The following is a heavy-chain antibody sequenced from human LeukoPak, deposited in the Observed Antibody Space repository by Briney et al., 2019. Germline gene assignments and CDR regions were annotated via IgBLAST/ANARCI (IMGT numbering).Heavy chain of an antibody. CDR1: GFTFSSYS. CDR2: ISSSSRYI. J-gene: IGHJ4*02. D-gene: IGHD3-22*01. CDR3: AQDRATMIASSQPEDY. V-gene: IGHV3-21*01. Sequence: GGSLRLSCAASGFTFSSYSMNWVRQAPGKGLEWVSSISSSSRYIYYADSVKGRFTISRDNAKNSLYLQMNSLRAEDTAVYYCAQDRATMIASSQPEDYWGQGTLVTVSS.